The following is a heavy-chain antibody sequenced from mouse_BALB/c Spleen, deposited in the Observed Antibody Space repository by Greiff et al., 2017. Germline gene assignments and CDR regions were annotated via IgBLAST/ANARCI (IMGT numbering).Heavy chain of an antibody. J-gene: IGHJ3*01. V-gene: IGHV1-54*01. CDR1: GYAFTNYL. CDR3: ARRVTMITTGVSWFAY. CDR2: INPGSGGT. D-gene: IGHD2-4*01. Sequence: QVQLQQSGAELVRPGTSVKVSCKASGYAFTNYLIEWVKQRPGQGLEWIGVINPGSGGTNYNEKFKGKATLTADKSSSTAYMQLSSLTSDDSAVYFCARRVTMITTGVSWFAYWGQGTLVTVSA.